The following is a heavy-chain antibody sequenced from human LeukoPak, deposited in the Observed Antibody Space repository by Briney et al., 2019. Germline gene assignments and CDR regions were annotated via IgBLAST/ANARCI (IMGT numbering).Heavy chain of an antibody. J-gene: IGHJ4*02. CDR1: GYTFTSYA. CDR2: IIPILGIA. Sequence: ASVKVSCKASGYTFTSYAISWVRQAPGQGLEWMGRIIPILGIANYAQKFQGRVTITADKSTSTAYMELSSLRSEDTAVYYCARDEGGSYHADYWGQGTLVTVSS. V-gene: IGHV1-69*04. CDR3: ARDEGGSYHADY. D-gene: IGHD1-26*01.